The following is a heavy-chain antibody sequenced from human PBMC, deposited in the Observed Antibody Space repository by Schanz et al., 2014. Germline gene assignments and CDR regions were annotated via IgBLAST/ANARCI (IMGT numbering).Heavy chain of an antibody. CDR1: GGFISSINW. V-gene: IGHV4-4*02. CDR2: INNSGST. CDR3: ARDERDLPRSLFVF. Sequence: QVHLQESGPGLVKPSGTLSLTCAVSGGFISSINWWSWVRQSPGTGLEWIGEINNSGSTNYNPSLKSRVTISLDKSKSQFSLTLNAVTAADTAVYYCARDERDLPRSLFVFWGQGTLVTVSS. D-gene: IGHD2-2*01. J-gene: IGHJ4*02.